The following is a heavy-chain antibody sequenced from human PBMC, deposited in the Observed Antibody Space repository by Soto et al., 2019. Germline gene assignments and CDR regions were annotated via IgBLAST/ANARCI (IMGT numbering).Heavy chain of an antibody. D-gene: IGHD3-3*01. CDR3: GRMRLMSRHDSTPENLIDY. Sequence: SGPTLVNPTKTLTLTCTFSGFSLSTIGLSVSWIRQPPGKALECPASIDLNDDKHYNTPLETRLTISMDTSKNPVVLIATDVDPVDTATYYCGRMRLMSRHDSTPENLIDYWGQGTLVTVS. CDR2: IDLNDDK. V-gene: IGHV2-70*11. J-gene: IGHJ4*01. CDR1: GFSLSTIGLS.